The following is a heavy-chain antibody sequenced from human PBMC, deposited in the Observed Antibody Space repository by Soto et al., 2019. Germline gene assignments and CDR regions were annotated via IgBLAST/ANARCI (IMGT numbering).Heavy chain of an antibody. V-gene: IGHV1-69*04. Sequence: SVKVSCKASGGPFSNDIITRVRQAPGQGLEWMGMIIPLLNIANYAQKFQGRVTITADRSTGTAYMELNSLRSEDTAVYYCARDSPIGSTFSGYDAIDYWGQGTLVTVSS. CDR2: IIPLLNIA. CDR1: GGPFSNDI. J-gene: IGHJ4*02. D-gene: IGHD5-12*01. CDR3: ARDSPIGSTFSGYDAIDY.